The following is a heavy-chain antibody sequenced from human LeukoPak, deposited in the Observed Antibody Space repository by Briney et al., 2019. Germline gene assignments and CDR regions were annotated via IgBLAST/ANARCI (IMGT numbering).Heavy chain of an antibody. CDR1: GFTFSSYW. CDR3: GREGGVGYGDFSLDY. V-gene: IGHV3-7*01. Sequence: GGSLRLSCAASGFTFSSYWMSWVRQAPGKGLEWVANIKQDGSEKYYVDHVKGRFTISRDNAKNSLYLQMNSLRAEDTAVYYCGREGGVGYGDFSLDYWGQGTLVTVSS. CDR2: IKQDGSEK. D-gene: IGHD4-17*01. J-gene: IGHJ4*02.